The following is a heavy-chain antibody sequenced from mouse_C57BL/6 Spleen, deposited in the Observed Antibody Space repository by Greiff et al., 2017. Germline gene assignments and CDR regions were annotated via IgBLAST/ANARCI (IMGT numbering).Heavy chain of an antibody. CDR3: ERSRRSSGNVGEY. J-gene: IGHJ2*01. CDR2: IHPNSGST. V-gene: IGHV1-64*01. CDR1: GYTFTSYW. D-gene: IGHD3-2*02. Sequence: QVQLQQPGAELVKPGASVKLSCKASGYTFTSYWMHWVKQRPGQGLEWIGMIHPNSGSTNYNAKVKSKATLTVDKSTSTAYMKLSSLTTEDTAVYYCERSRRSSGNVGEYWGKGTTRTVSS.